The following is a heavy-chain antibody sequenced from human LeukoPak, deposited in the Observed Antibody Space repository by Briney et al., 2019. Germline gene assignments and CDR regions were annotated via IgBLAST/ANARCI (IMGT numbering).Heavy chain of an antibody. CDR2: INPSGGST. CDR1: GYTFTNYY. J-gene: IGHJ1*01. Sequence: ASVKVSCKASGYTFTNYYMHWVRQAPGQGLEWMGIINPSGGSTSYAQKFQGRVTMTRDTSTSTVYMELSSLRSEDTAVYYCARDRDGMVSKAHQYFQHWGQGTLVTVSS. CDR3: ARDRDGMVSKAHQYFQH. V-gene: IGHV1-46*01. D-gene: IGHD2-8*01.